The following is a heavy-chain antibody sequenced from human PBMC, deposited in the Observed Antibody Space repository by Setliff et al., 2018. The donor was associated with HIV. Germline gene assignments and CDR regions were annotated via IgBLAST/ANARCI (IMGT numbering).Heavy chain of an antibody. V-gene: IGHV4-4*07. J-gene: IGHJ4*02. CDR3: ARSIYGSGSYPLDY. CDR2: IYYTGFT. Sequence: KPSETLSLTCSVSGGSISYYHWSWIRQPAGKGLEWIGRIYYTGFTDYNPSLKSRLTMSVDTSKNQFSLKRSSVTAADTAVYFCARSIYGSGSYPLDYWGQGILVTVSS. CDR1: GGSISYYH. D-gene: IGHD3-10*01.